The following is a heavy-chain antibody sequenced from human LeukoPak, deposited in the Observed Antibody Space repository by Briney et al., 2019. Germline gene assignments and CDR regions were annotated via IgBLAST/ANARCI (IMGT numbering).Heavy chain of an antibody. D-gene: IGHD3-3*01. CDR3: AGSDFWSGYYRPYYFDF. V-gene: IGHV3-48*04. CDR2: ISGSGSTI. J-gene: IGHJ4*02. CDR1: GFTLSSYS. Sequence: GGSLRLSCAASGFTLSSYSMSWIRQAPGKGLEWVSYISGSGSTIYYADSVKGRFTLSRDNAKNSLYLQMNSLGVEDTAVYYCAGSDFWSGYYRPYYFDFWGQGTLVTVSS.